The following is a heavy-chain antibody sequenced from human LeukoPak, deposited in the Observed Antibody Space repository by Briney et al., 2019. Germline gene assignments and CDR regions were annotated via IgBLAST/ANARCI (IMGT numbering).Heavy chain of an antibody. CDR3: ARGRRYCSGGSCYSYYFDY. CDR2: MNPNSGNT. V-gene: IGHV1-8*03. J-gene: IGHJ4*02. Sequence: ASVKVSCKASGYTFTSYDINWVRQATGQGLEWMGWMNPNSGNTGYAQKFQGRVTITRNTSISTAYMELSSLRSEDTAVYYCARGRRYCSGGSCYSYYFDYWGQGTLVTVSS. CDR1: GYTFTSYD. D-gene: IGHD2-15*01.